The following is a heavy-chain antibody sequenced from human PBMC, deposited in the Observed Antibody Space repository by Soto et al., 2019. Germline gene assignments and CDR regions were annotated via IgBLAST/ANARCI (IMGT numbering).Heavy chain of an antibody. J-gene: IGHJ6*02. CDR3: ARSTNGYKARVYYYYALDV. Sequence: SETLSLTCTVSGGSVNSGDYYWSWIRPPPGKGLEWIGYIYYSGNTNHSPSLKSRATISMDTSKNQFSLKLSSVTAADTAVYYCARSTNGYKARVYYYYALDVWGPGTTVTVSS. V-gene: IGHV4-61*08. CDR1: GGSVNSGDYY. CDR2: IYYSGNT. D-gene: IGHD1-1*01.